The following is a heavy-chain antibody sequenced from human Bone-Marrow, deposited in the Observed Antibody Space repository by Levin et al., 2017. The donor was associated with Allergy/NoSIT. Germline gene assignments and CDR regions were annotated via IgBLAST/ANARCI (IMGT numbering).Heavy chain of an antibody. CDR2: VNGDGSDA. Sequence: PGGSLRLSCTASGFTLGNYWMHWVRQAPGKGLVWVSRVNGDGSDATYADSVRGRFTMSRDNAKNTVFLQMNRLRAEDTAMYYCARELPHNWFDRWGQGTLVTVSS. V-gene: IGHV3-74*01. J-gene: IGHJ5*02. CDR1: GFTLGNYW. CDR3: ARELPHNWFDR.